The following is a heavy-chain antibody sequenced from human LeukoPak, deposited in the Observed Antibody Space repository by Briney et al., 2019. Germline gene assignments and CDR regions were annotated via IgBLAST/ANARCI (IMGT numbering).Heavy chain of an antibody. V-gene: IGHV4-39*02. Sequence: SETLSLTCTVSGGSINSSGYYWGWIRQPPGKGLEFIGSIYYSGSTYYKPSLKSRVTVSVDTSKNHFSLRLSSVTAADTAVYYCARLVGATSPFDYWGQGTLVTVSS. CDR2: IYYSGST. J-gene: IGHJ4*02. CDR3: ARLVGATSPFDY. D-gene: IGHD1-26*01. CDR1: GGSINSSGYY.